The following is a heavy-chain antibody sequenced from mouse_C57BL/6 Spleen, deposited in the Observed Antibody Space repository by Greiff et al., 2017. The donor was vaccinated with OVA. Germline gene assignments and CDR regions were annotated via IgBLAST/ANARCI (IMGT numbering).Heavy chain of an antibody. CDR3: ARFLYYDYDTAPYAMDY. J-gene: IGHJ4*01. D-gene: IGHD2-4*01. CDR1: GYTFTSYW. CDR2: IHPNSGST. V-gene: IGHV1-64*01. Sequence: QVQLKQPGAELVKPGASVKLSCKASGYTFTSYWMHWVKQRPGQGLEWIGMIHPNSGSTNYNEKFKSKATLTVDKSSSTAYMQLSSLTSEDSAVYYCARFLYYDYDTAPYAMDYWGQGTSVTVSS.